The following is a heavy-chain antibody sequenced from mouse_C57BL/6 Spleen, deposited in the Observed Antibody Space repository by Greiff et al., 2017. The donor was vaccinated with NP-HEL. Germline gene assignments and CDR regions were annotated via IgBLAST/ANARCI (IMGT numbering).Heavy chain of an antibody. CDR3: ARLWSYFDY. CDR2: IYPGDGDT. D-gene: IGHD1-1*02. V-gene: IGHV1-82*01. Sequence: QVQLQQSGPELVKPGASVKISCKASGYAFSSSWMNWVKQRPGKGLEWIGRIYPGDGDTNYNGKFKSKATLTADKSSSTAYMQLSSLTSEDSAVYYCARLWSYFDYWGQGTTLTVSS. J-gene: IGHJ2*01. CDR1: GYAFSSSW.